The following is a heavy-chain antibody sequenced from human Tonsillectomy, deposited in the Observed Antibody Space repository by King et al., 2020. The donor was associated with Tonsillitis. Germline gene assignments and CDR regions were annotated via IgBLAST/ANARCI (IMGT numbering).Heavy chain of an antibody. D-gene: IGHD2-2*01. V-gene: IGHV3-64D*06. Sequence: VQLVESGGGLVQPGGSLRLSCSASGFTFSSYAMHWVRQAPGKGLEYVSAISSNGGSTYYADSVKGRFTISRDNTKNTLYLQMRSLRAEDTAVYYCVKEFWRRSSPFNDCSSTSCYPYYFDYWGQGTLVTVSS. CDR1: GFTFSSYA. CDR2: ISSNGGST. CDR3: VKEFWRRSSPFNDCSSTSCYPYYFDY. J-gene: IGHJ4*02.